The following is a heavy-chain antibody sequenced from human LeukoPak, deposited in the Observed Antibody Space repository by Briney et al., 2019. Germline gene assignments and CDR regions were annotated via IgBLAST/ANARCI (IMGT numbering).Heavy chain of an antibody. CDR1: GGTFISYT. Sequence: SSVKVSCKASGGTFISYTISCVGQAPGQGLEWMGGIIPIFGTPHYAQTFQGRVTITADESTSTAYMELSSLRSEDTAVYYCARDEQDSSSWYARWFDPWGQGTLVTVSS. D-gene: IGHD6-13*01. V-gene: IGHV1-69*13. CDR2: IIPIFGTP. CDR3: ARDEQDSSSWYARWFDP. J-gene: IGHJ5*02.